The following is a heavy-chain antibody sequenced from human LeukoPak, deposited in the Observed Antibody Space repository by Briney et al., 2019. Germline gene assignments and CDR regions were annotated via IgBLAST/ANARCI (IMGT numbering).Heavy chain of an antibody. V-gene: IGHV3-23*01. CDR2: ISGSGGST. D-gene: IGHD6-13*01. CDR3: ASQYSSSWGPFDY. CDR1: GFTFSSYA. Sequence: PGGSLRLSCAASGFTFSSYAMSWVRQAPGKGLEWVSAISGSGGSTYYADSVKGRFTISRDNSKNTLYLQMNSLRAEDTAVYYCASQYSSSWGPFDYWGQGTLVTVSS. J-gene: IGHJ4*02.